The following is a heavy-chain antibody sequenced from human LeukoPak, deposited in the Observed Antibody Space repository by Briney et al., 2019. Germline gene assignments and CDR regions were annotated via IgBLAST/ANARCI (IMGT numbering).Heavy chain of an antibody. CDR2: ISSSSSYI. CDR1: GFTFSSYS. CDR3: ARDRDVLLYAFDI. Sequence: PGGSLRLSCAASGFTFSSYSMNWVRQAPGKGLEWVSSISSSSSYIYYADSVKGRFTISRDNAKNSLYLQMNSLRAEDTAVYYCARDRDVLLYAFDIWGQGTMVTVSS. V-gene: IGHV3-21*01. J-gene: IGHJ3*02. D-gene: IGHD3-10*01.